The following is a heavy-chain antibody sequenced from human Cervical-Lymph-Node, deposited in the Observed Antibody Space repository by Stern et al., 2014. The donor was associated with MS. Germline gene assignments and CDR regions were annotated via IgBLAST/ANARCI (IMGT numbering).Heavy chain of an antibody. Sequence: VQLGASGAEVKKPGSSVKVSCKASGDTFSSYAINWVRQVPGQGLEWMGRITSVVGTTNYAQKFQGIITITADKSTNTAYMELMTLRSEDTAVYYCARGGGLVGYFDYWGQGTLVSVSS. CDR2: ITSVVGTT. D-gene: IGHD1-26*01. CDR1: GDTFSSYA. V-gene: IGHV1-69*06. J-gene: IGHJ4*02. CDR3: ARGGGLVGYFDY.